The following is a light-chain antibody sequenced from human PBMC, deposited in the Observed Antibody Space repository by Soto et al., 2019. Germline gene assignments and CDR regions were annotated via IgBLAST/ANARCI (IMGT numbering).Light chain of an antibody. Sequence: DIQMTQSPSSLSASVGDRVTITCRASQTITRLLNWYQQKPGKPPKLLIYAASTLQSGVPSRFSGSGSGTEFTLTISSLQPDDFATYFCQQYNSYWTFGQGTKVDIK. CDR3: QQYNSYWT. V-gene: IGKV1-39*01. CDR1: QTITRL. CDR2: AAS. J-gene: IGKJ1*01.